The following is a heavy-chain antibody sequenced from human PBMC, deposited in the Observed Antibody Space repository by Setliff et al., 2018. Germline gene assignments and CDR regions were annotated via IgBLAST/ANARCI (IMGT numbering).Heavy chain of an antibody. V-gene: IGHV3-7*03. Sequence: PGGSLRLSCAASGFTFSNYWMSWVRQAPGKGLEWVANIKRDGGEEYYVDSVKGRFTISRDNAKNSLYLQLDSLRPDDTAFYYCARGHCTTISCFLDHWGQGIMVTVSS. D-gene: IGHD2-8*01. CDR3: ARGHCTTISCFLDH. CDR1: GFTFSNYW. CDR2: IKRDGGEE. J-gene: IGHJ4*02.